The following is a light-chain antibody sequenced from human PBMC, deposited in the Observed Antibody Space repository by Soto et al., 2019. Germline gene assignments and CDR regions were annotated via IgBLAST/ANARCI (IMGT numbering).Light chain of an antibody. V-gene: IGKV3-20*01. CDR1: QTVSRSA. CDR3: QQYGNSPFT. J-gene: IGKJ4*01. Sequence: EIVLTQSPGNLSLSPGERATLSCRASQTVSRSALAWYQQKPGQAPRLLIYGASNRATGIPDRFSGSGSGTDFTLTISRLEPEDFEVYYCQQYGNSPFTFGGGTKVEIK. CDR2: GAS.